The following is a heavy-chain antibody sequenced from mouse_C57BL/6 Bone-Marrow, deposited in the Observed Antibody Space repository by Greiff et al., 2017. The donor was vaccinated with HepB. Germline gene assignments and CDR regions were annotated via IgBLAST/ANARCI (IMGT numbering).Heavy chain of an antibody. CDR1: GFSFNTYA. J-gene: IGHJ2*01. V-gene: IGHV10-1*01. CDR2: IRSKSNNYAT. Sequence: EVHLVESGGGLVQPKGSLKLSCAASGFSFNTYAMNWVRQAPGKGLEWVARIRSKSNNYATYYADSVKDRFTISRDDSESMLYLQMNNLKTEDTAMYYCVRHTDSSANFDYWGQGTTLTVSS. D-gene: IGHD3-2*02. CDR3: VRHTDSSANFDY.